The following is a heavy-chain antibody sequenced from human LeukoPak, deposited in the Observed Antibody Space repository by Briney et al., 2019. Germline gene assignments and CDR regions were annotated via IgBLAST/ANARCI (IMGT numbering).Heavy chain of an antibody. CDR1: GGSIPRYY. CDR3: ARWGSISSRRYFYFYMDV. CDR2: IYASGSI. J-gene: IGHJ6*03. D-gene: IGHD6-13*01. V-gene: IGHV4-4*09. Sequence: PSETLCLTCTVSGGSIPRYYRSWIRQPPGKGLEWIGDIYASGSINYNPSLKRRVTLSVDTSKNRFPLKLSSGTAADTAVYYGARWGSISSRRYFYFYMDVWGKGTTVTVSS.